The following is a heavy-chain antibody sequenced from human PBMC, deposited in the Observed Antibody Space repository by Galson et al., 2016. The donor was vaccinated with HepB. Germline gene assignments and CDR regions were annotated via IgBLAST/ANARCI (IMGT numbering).Heavy chain of an antibody. D-gene: IGHD1-26*01. Sequence: LTCTVSGGSIRSSTYYWGWIRQPPGKGLEWIGSISYSGSIYYKPSLKSRVTISLDTSKNQFSLRLSSVSAADTAIYYCARLGFGSYHYFFDCWGQGTLVTVSS. J-gene: IGHJ4*02. V-gene: IGHV4-39*01. CDR1: GGSIRSSTYY. CDR3: ARLGFGSYHYFFDC. CDR2: ISYSGSI.